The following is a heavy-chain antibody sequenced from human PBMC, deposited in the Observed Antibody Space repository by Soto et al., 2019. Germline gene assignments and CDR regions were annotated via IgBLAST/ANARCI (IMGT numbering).Heavy chain of an antibody. Sequence: QLQLQESGAGLVKPSQTLSLTCTVSGGSISSGGHSWSWIRQPPGKGLEWIGFIFHTGGTYYTPSLQSRLSVSLDLSRNQFSLKLYSVTAADTAIHYCARGTFSYGPNLHYFDFWGQGSLVTVSS. D-gene: IGHD5-18*01. CDR3: ARGTFSYGPNLHYFDF. CDR1: GGSISSGGHS. V-gene: IGHV4-30-2*01. J-gene: IGHJ4*02. CDR2: IFHTGGT.